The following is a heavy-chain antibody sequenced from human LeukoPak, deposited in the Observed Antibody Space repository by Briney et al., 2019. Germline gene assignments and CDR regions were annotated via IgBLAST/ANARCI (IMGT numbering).Heavy chain of an antibody. Sequence: GASVKVSCKASGYTFTSYAMHCVRLAPGQRLEWMGWINAANGDTKYSQELQGRVTITRDTSARKAYMELSSLRSEDMAVYYCARGQYYSFDYWGQGTLVTVSS. D-gene: IGHD4-11*01. CDR1: GYTFTSYA. CDR3: ARGQYYSFDY. V-gene: IGHV1-3*03. J-gene: IGHJ4*02. CDR2: INAANGDT.